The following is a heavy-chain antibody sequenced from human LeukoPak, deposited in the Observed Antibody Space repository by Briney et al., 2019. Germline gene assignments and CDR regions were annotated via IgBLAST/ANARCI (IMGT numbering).Heavy chain of an antibody. Sequence: ASVKVSCKASGYTFTSYYMHWVRQAPGQGLEWMGIINPSGGSTSYAQKFQGRVTMTRDTSTSTAYMELSRLRSDDTAVYYCARSYCGGDCWFDYWGQGTLVTVSS. D-gene: IGHD2-21*02. V-gene: IGHV1-46*01. CDR2: INPSGGST. J-gene: IGHJ4*02. CDR3: ARSYCGGDCWFDY. CDR1: GYTFTSYY.